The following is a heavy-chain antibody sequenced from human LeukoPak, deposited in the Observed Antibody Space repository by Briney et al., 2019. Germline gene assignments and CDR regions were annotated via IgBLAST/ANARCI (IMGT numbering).Heavy chain of an antibody. CDR2: THYRSKWYY. V-gene: IGHV6-1*01. CDR1: GDSVSSNTGG. Sequence: SQTLSLTCAISGDSVSSNTGGWNSIRQSPSRGPEWLGRTHYRSKWYYDYAVSVKSRITINPDTSKNQFSLQLNSVTPDDTAVYYCARGGLVRSPRGYFDFWGQGTLVTVSS. D-gene: IGHD1-26*01. J-gene: IGHJ4*02. CDR3: ARGGLVRSPRGYFDF.